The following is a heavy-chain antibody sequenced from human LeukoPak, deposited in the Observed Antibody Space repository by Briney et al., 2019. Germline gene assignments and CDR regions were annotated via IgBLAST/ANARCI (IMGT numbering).Heavy chain of an antibody. D-gene: IGHD3-22*01. J-gene: IGHJ4*02. CDR3: ARDRRELNYYDSSGYYPGH. V-gene: IGHV1-2*02. CDR1: GYTFTGYY. CDR2: INPNSGGT. Sequence: ASVKVSCKASGYTFTGYYMRWVRQAPGQGLEWMGWINPNSGGTNYAQKFQGRVTMTRDTSISTAYMELSRLRSDDTAVYYCARDRRELNYYDSSGYYPGHWGQGTLVTVSS.